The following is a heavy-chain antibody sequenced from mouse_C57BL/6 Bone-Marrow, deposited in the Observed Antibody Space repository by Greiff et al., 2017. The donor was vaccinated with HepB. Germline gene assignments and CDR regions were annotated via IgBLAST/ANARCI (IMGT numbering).Heavy chain of an antibody. CDR1: GYSITSGYY. D-gene: IGHD2-5*01. CDR2: ISYDGSN. Sequence: EVKLVESGPGLVKPSQSLSLTCSVTGYSITSGYYWYWIRQYPGNKLEWMGYISYDGSNNYNPSLKNRISITRDTSKNQFFLKLNSVTTEDTATYYCARFYYSNLGVYYAMDYWGQGTSVTVSS. J-gene: IGHJ4*01. V-gene: IGHV3-6*01. CDR3: ARFYYSNLGVYYAMDY.